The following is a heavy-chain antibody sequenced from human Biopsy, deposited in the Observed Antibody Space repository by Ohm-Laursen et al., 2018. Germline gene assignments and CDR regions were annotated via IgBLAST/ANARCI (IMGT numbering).Heavy chain of an antibody. Sequence: GSLRLSCAASGVTLSGYSMNWVRQAPGKGLEWVSSISASSSYIHYADSVKGRFTVSKENAKNSLFLQMNSLRAEDTAVYYCARDRYCSGGSCYPPVVAFDIWGQGTMVTVSS. D-gene: IGHD2-15*01. CDR2: ISASSSYI. V-gene: IGHV3-21*01. CDR3: ARDRYCSGGSCYPPVVAFDI. J-gene: IGHJ3*02. CDR1: GVTLSGYS.